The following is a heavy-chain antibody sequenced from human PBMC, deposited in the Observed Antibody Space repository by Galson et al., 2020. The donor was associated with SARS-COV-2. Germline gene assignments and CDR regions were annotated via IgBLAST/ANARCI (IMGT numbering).Heavy chain of an antibody. V-gene: IGHV3-66*01. CDR1: GITVSNNY. D-gene: IGHD1-1*01. CDR2: IYSGGAA. CDR3: ARDPTGKYWG. Sequence: TGGSLRLSCAASGITVSNNYMAWVRQAPGKGLESVSIIYSGGAADYADSVKGRFAISRDNSKNTVYLQMNSLRAEDTAVYYCARDPTGKYWGWGQGTPVTVSS. J-gene: IGHJ4*02.